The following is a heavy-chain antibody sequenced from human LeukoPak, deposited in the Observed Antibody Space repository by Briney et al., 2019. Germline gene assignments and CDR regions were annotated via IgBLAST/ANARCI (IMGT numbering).Heavy chain of an antibody. CDR1: GNYW. CDR2: INSDGSWT. J-gene: IGHJ4*02. CDR3: VSFYETY. V-gene: IGHV3-74*01. Sequence: GGSLRLSCAASGNYWMHWVRQAPGKGLVWVSHINSDGSWTSYADSVKGRFTISKDNAKNTVYLQMNNLRAEDTAVYYCVSFYETYWGRGTLATVSS. D-gene: IGHD2-2*01.